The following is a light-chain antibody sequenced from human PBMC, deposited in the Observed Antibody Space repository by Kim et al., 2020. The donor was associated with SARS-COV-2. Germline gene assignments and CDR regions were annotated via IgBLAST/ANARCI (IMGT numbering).Light chain of an antibody. CDR1: SSNIGRNT. CDR3: ATWDDSLNGYV. V-gene: IGLV1-44*01. CDR2: GDN. J-gene: IGLJ1*01. Sequence: GQRGTVTCSGSSSNIGRNTVSWYQHLPGTAPKVLIYGDNQRPSGVPDRLSGSRSGTSASLAISGLQSEDEADYYCATWDDSLNGYVFGIGTKVTVL.